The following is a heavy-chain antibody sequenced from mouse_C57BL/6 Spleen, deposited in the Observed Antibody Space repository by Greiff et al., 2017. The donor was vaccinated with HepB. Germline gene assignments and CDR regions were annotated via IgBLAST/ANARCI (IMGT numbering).Heavy chain of an antibody. CDR1: GYAFSSSW. J-gene: IGHJ1*03. CDR2: IYPGDGDT. D-gene: IGHD1-1*01. CDR3: ASSAYYGSSYVGYFDV. V-gene: IGHV1-82*01. Sequence: VQLQQSGPELVKPGASVKISCKASGYAFSSSWMNWVKQRPEKGLEWIGRIYPGDGDTNYNGKFKGKATLTADKSSSTAYMQLSSLTSEDSAVYFCASSAYYGSSYVGYFDVWGTGTTVTVSS.